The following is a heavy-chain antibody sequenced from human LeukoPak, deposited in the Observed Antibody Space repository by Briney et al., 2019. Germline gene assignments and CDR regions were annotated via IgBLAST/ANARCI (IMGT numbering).Heavy chain of an antibody. CDR2: IYSGGGA. J-gene: IGHJ6*02. D-gene: IGHD6-19*01. CDR1: GFTGSSNY. CDR3: ARPRIAVAGTDYYYGMDV. Sequence: GGSLRLSCAASGFTGSSNYMSWVRQAPGKGLECVSVIYSGGGAYYADSVKGRFTISRDNSKNTLYLQMNSLRAEDTAVYYCARPRIAVAGTDYYYGMDVWGQGTTVTVSS. V-gene: IGHV3-53*01.